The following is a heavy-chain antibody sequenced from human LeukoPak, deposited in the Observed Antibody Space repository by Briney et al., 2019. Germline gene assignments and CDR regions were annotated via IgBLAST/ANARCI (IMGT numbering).Heavy chain of an antibody. J-gene: IGHJ4*02. CDR3: ARDHCSSTSCYPNAAIDY. CDR1: GFTFSSYA. V-gene: IGHV3-30-3*01. CDR2: ISYDGSNK. Sequence: GGSLRLSCAASGFTFSSYAMHWVHQAPGKGLEWVAVISYDGSNKYYADSVRGRFTISRDNSKNTLYLQMNSLRAEDTAVYYCARDHCSSTSCYPNAAIDYWGQGTLVTVSS. D-gene: IGHD2-2*01.